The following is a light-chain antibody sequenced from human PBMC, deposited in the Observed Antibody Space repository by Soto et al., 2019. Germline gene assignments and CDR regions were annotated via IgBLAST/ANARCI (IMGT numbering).Light chain of an antibody. Sequence: QSVLTQPASVSGSPGQSITISCTGTSSDIGGYNYVSWYQQYPGKAPKLMIFDVTGRPSGASNRFSGSKSGNTASLTISGLQAEDEADYYCSSYSSSSTLVFGTGTKVTVL. CDR2: DVT. V-gene: IGLV2-14*01. CDR1: SSDIGGYNY. J-gene: IGLJ1*01. CDR3: SSYSSSSTLV.